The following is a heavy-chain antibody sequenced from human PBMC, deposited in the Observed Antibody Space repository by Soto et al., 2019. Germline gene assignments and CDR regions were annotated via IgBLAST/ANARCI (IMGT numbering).Heavy chain of an antibody. CDR3: ARGEYYDFWSGYRFDY. V-gene: IGHV4-59*01. D-gene: IGHD3-3*01. CDR2: IYYSGST. J-gene: IGHJ4*02. Sequence: PSETLSLTCTVSGGSISSYYWIWIRQPPGKGLEWIGYIYYSGSTNYNPSLKSRVTISVDTSKNQFSLKLSSVTAADTAVYYCARGEYYDFWSGYRFDYWGQGTLVTVSS. CDR1: GGSISSYY.